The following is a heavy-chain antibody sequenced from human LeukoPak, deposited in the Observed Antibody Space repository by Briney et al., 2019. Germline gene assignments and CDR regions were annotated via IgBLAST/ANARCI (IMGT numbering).Heavy chain of an antibody. CDR3: ARVGLLQFDY. V-gene: IGHV4-31*03. Sequence: SQTLSVTRTVSGGSISSGGYYWSWIRQHPGTGLEWIGYIYYSGSTYYNPSLKSRVTISVDTSKNQFSLKLSSVTAADTAVYYCARVGLLQFDYWGQGTLVTVSS. D-gene: IGHD3-22*01. CDR2: IYYSGST. J-gene: IGHJ4*02. CDR1: GGSISSGGYY.